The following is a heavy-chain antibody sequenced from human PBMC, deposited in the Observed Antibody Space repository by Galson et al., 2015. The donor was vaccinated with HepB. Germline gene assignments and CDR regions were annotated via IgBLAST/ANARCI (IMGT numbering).Heavy chain of an antibody. D-gene: IGHD4-17*01. J-gene: IGHJ3*02. Sequence: SLRLSCAASGFTFSNYWMSWVRQAPGKGLEWVANIKQDGSEKHYVDSVKGRFTISRDNVKNSLYLQMSTLRAEDTAMYYCARAIYGDWGSDAFDIWGQGTMVTVSS. CDR3: ARAIYGDWGSDAFDI. CDR1: GFTFSNYW. CDR2: IKQDGSEK. V-gene: IGHV3-7*01.